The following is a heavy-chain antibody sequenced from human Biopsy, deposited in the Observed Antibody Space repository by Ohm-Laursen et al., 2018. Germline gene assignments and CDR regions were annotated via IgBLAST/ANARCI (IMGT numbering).Heavy chain of an antibody. CDR3: AKNQAHNEGVTDHFDS. CDR2: SSGSGDAK. J-gene: IGHJ4*02. CDR1: GFPFHNYA. V-gene: IGHV3-23*01. D-gene: IGHD3-10*01. Sequence: SLRLSCAAFGFPFHNYAMNWVRQAPGKGLEWLSESSGSGDAKYYADSVEGRFTISKDISKNTLYLQMNSLSVDDTAIYYCAKNQAHNEGVTDHFDSWGQGTLVTVSS.